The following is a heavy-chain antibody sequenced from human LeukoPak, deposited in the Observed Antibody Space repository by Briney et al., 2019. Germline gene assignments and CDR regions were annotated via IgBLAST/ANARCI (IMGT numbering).Heavy chain of an antibody. Sequence: GGSLRLSCAASGFTFNNYAASWVRQAPGRGLEWVSAFVGGDTTYYADSVKGRFTISRDNSRNTLYLQMNTLRAEDTAVYYCAKQARYSNFWSGYLYYFDYWGQGTLVTVSS. V-gene: IGHV3-23*01. CDR3: AKQARYSNFWSGYLYYFDY. J-gene: IGHJ4*02. CDR1: GFTFNNYA. CDR2: FVGGDTT. D-gene: IGHD3-3*01.